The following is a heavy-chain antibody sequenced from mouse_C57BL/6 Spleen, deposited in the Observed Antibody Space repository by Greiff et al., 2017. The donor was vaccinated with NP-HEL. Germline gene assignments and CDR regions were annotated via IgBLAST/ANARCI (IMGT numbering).Heavy chain of an antibody. D-gene: IGHD1-1*01. V-gene: IGHV7-3*01. CDR1: GFTFTDYY. Sequence: EVNVVESGGGLVQPGGSLSLSCAASGFTFTDYYMSWVRQPPGKALEWLGFIRNKANGYTTEYSASVKGRFTISRDNSQSILYLQMNALRAEDSATYYCARSPYYYGSSPYYFDYWGQGTTLTVSS. CDR3: ARSPYYYGSSPYYFDY. J-gene: IGHJ2*01. CDR2: IRNKANGYTT.